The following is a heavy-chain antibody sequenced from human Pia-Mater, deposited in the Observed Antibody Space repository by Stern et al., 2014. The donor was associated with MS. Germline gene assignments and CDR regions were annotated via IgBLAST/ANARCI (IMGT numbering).Heavy chain of an antibody. J-gene: IGHJ4*02. CDR3: ARDPLYCSGGSCYSGTAMVSFDY. V-gene: IGHV3-33*01. Sequence: VQLVESGGGVVQPGRSLRLSCAASGFTFSSYGMHWVRQAPGKGLEWVAVIWYDGRNKYYAASVKGRFTISRDNSKNTLYLQMNSLRAEDTAVYYCARDPLYCSGGSCYSGTAMVSFDYWGQGTLVTVSS. D-gene: IGHD2-15*01. CDR1: GFTFSSYG. CDR2: IWYDGRNK.